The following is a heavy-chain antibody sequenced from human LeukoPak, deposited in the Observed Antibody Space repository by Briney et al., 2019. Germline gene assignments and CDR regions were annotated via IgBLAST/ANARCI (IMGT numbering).Heavy chain of an antibody. J-gene: IGHJ4*02. V-gene: IGHV3-15*01. CDR3: TTDPDTPSPYYFDY. Sequence: GGSLRLSCAASGFTFSSYAMSWVRQAPGKGLEWVGRIKSKTDGGTTDYAAPVKGRFTISRDDSKNTLYLQMNSLKTEDTAVYYCTTDPDTPSPYYFDYWGQGTLVTVSS. D-gene: IGHD6-6*01. CDR1: GFTFSSYA. CDR2: IKSKTDGGTT.